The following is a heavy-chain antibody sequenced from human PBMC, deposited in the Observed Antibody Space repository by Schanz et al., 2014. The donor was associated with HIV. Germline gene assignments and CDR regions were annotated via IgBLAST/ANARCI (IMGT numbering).Heavy chain of an antibody. CDR2: IWYDGSYK. V-gene: IGHV3-33*01. J-gene: IGHJ6*02. CDR1: GFTFSNFA. Sequence: QVQLVESGGGVVQPGRSLRLSCAASGFTFSNFAMHWVRQAPGKGLEWAAVIWYDGSYKYYADSVKGRFTISRDNSKNTLYLQVNSLRAEDTAVYYCARVATWDYYGMDVWGQGTTVTVS. CDR3: ARVATWDYYGMDV.